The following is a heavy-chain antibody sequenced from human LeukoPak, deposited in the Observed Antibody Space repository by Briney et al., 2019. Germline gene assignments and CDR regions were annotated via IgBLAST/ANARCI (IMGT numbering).Heavy chain of an antibody. D-gene: IGHD5-12*01. CDR2: INPSGGST. J-gene: IGHJ4*02. V-gene: IGHV1-46*01. CDR1: GYTFTRYY. Sequence: GASVNVSCKASGYTFTRYYMHWVRQAPGQGLEWMGIINPSGGSTSYAQKFQGRVTMTRDTSTSTVYMELNSLRAEDTAVYYCAKDSYSGYDYWGQGTLVTVSS. CDR3: AKDSYSGYDY.